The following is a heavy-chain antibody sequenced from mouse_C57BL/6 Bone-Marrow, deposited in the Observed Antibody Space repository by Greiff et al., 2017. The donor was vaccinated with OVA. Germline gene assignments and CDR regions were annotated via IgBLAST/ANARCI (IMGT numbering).Heavy chain of an antibody. J-gene: IGHJ2*01. D-gene: IGHD1-1*01. Sequence: VQLQQSGPVLVKPGASVKMSCKASGYTFTDYYMNWVKQSHGKSLEWIGVINPYNGGTSYNQKFKGKATLTVDKSSSTAYMELNSLTSEDSAVYYCARYGDYYGSSYLDYWGQGTTLTVSS. V-gene: IGHV1-19*01. CDR2: INPYNGGT. CDR1: GYTFTDYY. CDR3: ARYGDYYGSSYLDY.